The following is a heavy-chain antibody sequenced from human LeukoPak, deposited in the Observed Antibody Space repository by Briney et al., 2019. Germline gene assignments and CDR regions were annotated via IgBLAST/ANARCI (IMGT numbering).Heavy chain of an antibody. D-gene: IGHD3-10*01. Sequence: SGGSLRLSCAASGFTFSSYSMNWVRQAPGKGLEWVSSISSSSSYIYYADSVKGRFTISRDNAKNSLYLQMNSLRAEDTAVYYCARSGITMVRGAFDYWGQGTLVTVSS. J-gene: IGHJ4*02. CDR1: GFTFSSYS. V-gene: IGHV3-21*01. CDR3: ARSGITMVRGAFDY. CDR2: ISSSSSYI.